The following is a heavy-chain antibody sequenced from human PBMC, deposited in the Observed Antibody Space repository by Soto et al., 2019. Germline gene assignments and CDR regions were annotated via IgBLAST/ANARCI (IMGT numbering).Heavy chain of an antibody. CDR3: SGYSSTWVWGAF. D-gene: IGHD6-13*01. V-gene: IGHV4-39*01. CDR2: ISYSGST. CDR1: GGSISSSSYH. J-gene: IGHJ4*02. Sequence: QLQLQESGPGLVKPSETLSLNCIVSGGSISSSSYHGGWVRQPPGEGLEWIGTISYSGSTFYHPALKSRVSITAGTTKNRFVPKLSSVTAAVAAVYYCSGYSSTWVWGAFWGQGILVTVSS.